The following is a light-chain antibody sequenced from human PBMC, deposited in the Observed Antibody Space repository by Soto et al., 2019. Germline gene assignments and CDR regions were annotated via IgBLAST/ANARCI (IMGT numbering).Light chain of an antibody. CDR1: SSDVGSYNL. CDR2: EVN. Sequence: QSALAQPASVSGSPGQSITISCTGTSSDVGSYNLVSWYQQHPGKAPKLMIYEVNKRPSGVSSRFSGSKSGNTASLTISGLQAEDEADYYCCSYVGSSTYVFGTGTKVTVL. J-gene: IGLJ1*01. CDR3: CSYVGSSTYV. V-gene: IGLV2-23*02.